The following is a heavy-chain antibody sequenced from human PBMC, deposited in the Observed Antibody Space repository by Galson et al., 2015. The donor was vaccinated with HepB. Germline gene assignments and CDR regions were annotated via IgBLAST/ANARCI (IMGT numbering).Heavy chain of an antibody. CDR1: GFTFSDSY. V-gene: IGHV3-11*01. D-gene: IGHD6-25*01. CDR3: ARAALGWIDP. CDR2: ISSSGTK. Sequence: SLRLSCAASGFTFSDSYMSWIRQAPGKGLEWVSYISSSGTKYYADSVKGRFTISRDNAKNSLYLQMNGLRVEDTAVYYCARAALGWIDPWGQGTLVTVSS. J-gene: IGHJ5*02.